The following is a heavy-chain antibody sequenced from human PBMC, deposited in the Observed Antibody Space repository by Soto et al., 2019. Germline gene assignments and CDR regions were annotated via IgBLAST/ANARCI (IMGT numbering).Heavy chain of an antibody. J-gene: IGHJ6*02. D-gene: IGHD2-15*01. Sequence: ASVKVSCKASGYTFTSYGISWVRQAPGQGLEWMGWISAYNGNTNYAQKLQGRVTMTTDTSTSTAYMELRSLRSDDTAVYYCARMRTYCSGGSCYFKLYYGMDVWGQGTRVTVSS. CDR2: ISAYNGNT. V-gene: IGHV1-18*01. CDR3: ARMRTYCSGGSCYFKLYYGMDV. CDR1: GYTFTSYG.